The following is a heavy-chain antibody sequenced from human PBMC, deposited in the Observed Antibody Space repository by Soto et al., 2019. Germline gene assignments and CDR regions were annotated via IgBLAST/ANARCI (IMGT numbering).Heavy chain of an antibody. CDR2: IWYDGSNK. V-gene: IGHV3-33*01. CDR1: GFTFSSYG. D-gene: IGHD2-2*01. Sequence: GGSLRLSCAASGFTFSSYGMHWVRQAPGKGLEWVAVIWYDGSNKYYADSVKGRFTISRDNSKNTLYLQMNSLRAEDTAVYYCARPNPYCSSTSCYSGWFDPWGQGTLVTVSS. J-gene: IGHJ5*02. CDR3: ARPNPYCSSTSCYSGWFDP.